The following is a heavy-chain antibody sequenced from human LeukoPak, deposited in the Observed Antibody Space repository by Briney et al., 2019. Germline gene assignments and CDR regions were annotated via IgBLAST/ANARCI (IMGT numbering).Heavy chain of an antibody. CDR3: AREVVPRDNWFDP. CDR1: GGTFSSYA. Sequence: ASVKVSCKASGGTFSSYAISWVRQAPGQGLEWMGGIIPIFGTANYAQKFQGRVTITADESTSTAYMELSSLRSEDTAVYYCAREVVPRDNWFDPWGQGTLVTVSS. D-gene: IGHD2-15*01. J-gene: IGHJ5*02. CDR2: IIPIFGTA. V-gene: IGHV1-69*13.